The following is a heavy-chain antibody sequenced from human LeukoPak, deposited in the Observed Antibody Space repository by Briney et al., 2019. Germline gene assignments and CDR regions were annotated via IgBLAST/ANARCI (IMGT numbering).Heavy chain of an antibody. D-gene: IGHD3-9*01. CDR2: INHSGST. CDR3: ARGGDWLWAYFDC. J-gene: IGHJ4*02. CDR1: GGSFSGYY. Sequence: SETLSLTCAVYGGSFSGYYWSWIRQPPGKGLEWIGEINHSGSTNYNPSLKSRVTISVDTSKNQFSLKLSSVTAADTAVYYCARGGDWLWAYFDCWGQGTLVTVSS. V-gene: IGHV4-34*01.